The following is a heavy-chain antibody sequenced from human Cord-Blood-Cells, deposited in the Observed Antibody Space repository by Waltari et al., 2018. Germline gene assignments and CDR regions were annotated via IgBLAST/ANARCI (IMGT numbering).Heavy chain of an antibody. CDR3: ACMTLLGYCSSTSCPNWFDP. J-gene: IGHJ5*02. CDR1: GGSYSGYY. CDR2: INHSGST. V-gene: IGHV4-34*01. D-gene: IGHD2-2*01. Sequence: QVQLQQWGAGLLKPSETLSLTCAVYGGSYSGYYWSWIRQPPGKGLEWIGEINHSGSTNYNPSLKSRVTISVDTSKNQFSLKLSSVTAADTAVYYCACMTLLGYCSSTSCPNWFDPWGQGTLVTVSS.